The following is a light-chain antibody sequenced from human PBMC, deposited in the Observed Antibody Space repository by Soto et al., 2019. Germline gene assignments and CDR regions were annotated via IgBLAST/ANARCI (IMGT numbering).Light chain of an antibody. CDR1: QSVSSSY. V-gene: IGKV3-20*01. CDR2: GAS. J-gene: IGKJ5*01. CDR3: QQYGSSLIT. Sequence: EIVLTQSPGTLSLSPVERATLSCMASQSVSSSYLAWYQQKPGQAPRLLIYGASRRATGIPDRFSGSGSGTDFTLTISRLEPEDFAVYYCQQYGSSLITFGQGTRLEIK.